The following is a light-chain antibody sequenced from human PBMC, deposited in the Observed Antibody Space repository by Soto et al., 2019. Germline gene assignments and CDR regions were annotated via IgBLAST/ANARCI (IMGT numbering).Light chain of an antibody. V-gene: IGKV3D-15*01. CDR1: HSFSND. Sequence: DIVLTQSAGSLSLFPGEGAILXCRASHSFSNDDAAWYQLEPRKVPTLLXXGPSTRATGIQARLIGSGSGKEFTLNISSLQSEEFAVYYCKQYNNWPPRTFGQGTKVDIK. CDR2: GPS. CDR3: KQYNNWPPRT. J-gene: IGKJ1*01.